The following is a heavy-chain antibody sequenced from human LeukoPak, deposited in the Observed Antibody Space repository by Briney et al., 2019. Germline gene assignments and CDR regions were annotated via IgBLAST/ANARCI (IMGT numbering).Heavy chain of an antibody. CDR1: GFTFDDYA. J-gene: IGHJ4*02. CDR3: AKDGDSGYDPTGLDY. D-gene: IGHD5-12*01. V-gene: IGHV3-9*01. Sequence: GGSLRLSCAASGFTFDDYAMHWVRQAPGKGLEWVSGISWNSGSIGYADSVKGRFTISRDNAKNSLYLQMNSLRAEDTALYYCAKDGDSGYDPTGLDYWGQGTLVTVSS. CDR2: ISWNSGSI.